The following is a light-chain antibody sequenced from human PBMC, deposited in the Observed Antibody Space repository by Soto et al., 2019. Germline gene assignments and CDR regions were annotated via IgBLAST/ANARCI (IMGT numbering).Light chain of an antibody. CDR1: QGISSF. Sequence: AIQLSQTPSSLSASVGDRVTIHCRASQGISSFLAWYQQKPGKAPKLLIYAASSLQSGVPSRFSGSGSGTDFTLTISSLQPEDFATYYCLQDYNYPLTFGGGTKVDIK. CDR3: LQDYNYPLT. J-gene: IGKJ4*01. CDR2: AAS. V-gene: IGKV1-6*01.